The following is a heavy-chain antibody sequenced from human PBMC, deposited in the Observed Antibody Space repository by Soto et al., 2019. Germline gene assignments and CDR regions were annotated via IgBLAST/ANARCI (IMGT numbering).Heavy chain of an antibody. V-gene: IGHV3-74*01. D-gene: IGHD3-3*01. J-gene: IGHJ4*02. CDR1: GFTFSSYW. CDR2: IKGDERTT. CDR3: ARGAFGAYYLDS. Sequence: EVQLVESGGGLVQPGGSLRLSCAASGFTFSSYWIHWVRQAPGKGLVWVSRIKGDERTTNYADSVKGRFTISRDNARNTVYLQMNSLRAEDTAVYCCARGAFGAYYLDSWGQGTLVTVSS.